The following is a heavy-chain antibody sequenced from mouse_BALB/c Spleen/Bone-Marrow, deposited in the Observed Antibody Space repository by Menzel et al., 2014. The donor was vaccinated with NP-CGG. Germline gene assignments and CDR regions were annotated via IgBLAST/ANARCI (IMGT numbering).Heavy chain of an antibody. V-gene: IGHV1-59*01. Sequence: VKLQESGADLVRPGASVKLSCKASGYTFTSYWINWVKRRPGQGLEWIGNIYPSDSYTNYNQKFRDKATLTVDTSSSTAYMQLSSPTSEDSAVYYCTRQDYYGNSYWYFDVWGAGTTVTVSS. CDR2: IYPSDSYT. CDR1: GYTFTSYW. J-gene: IGHJ1*01. CDR3: TRQDYYGNSYWYFDV. D-gene: IGHD1-1*01.